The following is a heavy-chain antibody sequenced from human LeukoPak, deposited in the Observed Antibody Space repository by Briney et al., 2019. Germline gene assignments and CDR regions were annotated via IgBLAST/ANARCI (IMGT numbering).Heavy chain of an antibody. CDR2: INHNGNVN. CDR1: GFTFSSYW. CDR3: ARGMSSGRYAVDI. V-gene: IGHV3-7*01. J-gene: IGHJ3*02. Sequence: PGGSLRLSCAASGFTFSSYWMNWARQAPGKGLEWVASINHNGNVNYYVDSVKGRFTISRDNAKNSLYLQMNSLRAEDTAVYYCARGMSSGRYAVDIWGQGTMVTVSS. D-gene: IGHD6-19*01.